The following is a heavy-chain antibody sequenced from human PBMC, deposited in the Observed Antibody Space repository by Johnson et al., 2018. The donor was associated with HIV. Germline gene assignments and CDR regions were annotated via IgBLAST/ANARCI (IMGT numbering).Heavy chain of an antibody. Sequence: VQLVESGGVVVQPGGSLRLSCAASGFTFDDYTMHWVRQAPGKGLEWVSLISWDGGSTYYAASVKGRFTISRDNAKNSRQLQMNSLRADDTAVYYCARKGDAFDIWGQGTMVTVSS. CDR2: ISWDGGST. V-gene: IGHV3-43*01. CDR1: GFTFDDYT. CDR3: ARKGDAFDI. J-gene: IGHJ3*02.